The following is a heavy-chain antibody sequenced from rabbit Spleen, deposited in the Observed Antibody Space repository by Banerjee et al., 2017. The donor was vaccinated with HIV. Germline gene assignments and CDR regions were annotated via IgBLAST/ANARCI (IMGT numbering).Heavy chain of an antibody. J-gene: IGHJ4*01. CDR2: IYVGSSDST. V-gene: IGHV1S40*01. D-gene: IGHD1-1*01. Sequence: QSLVESGGGLVQPEGSLTLTCTASGFSFSSSYYMCWVRQAPGKGLEWIACIYVGSSDSTYYATWASGRFTTSKTSSTTVTLQMTSLTAADTATYFCARKVVGSSDGYRFNLWGQGTLVTVS. CDR3: ARKVVGSSDGYRFNL. CDR1: GFSFSSSYY.